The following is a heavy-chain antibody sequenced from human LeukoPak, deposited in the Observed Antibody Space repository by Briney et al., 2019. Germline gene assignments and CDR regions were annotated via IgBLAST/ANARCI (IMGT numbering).Heavy chain of an antibody. V-gene: IGHV1-58*01. CDR3: TSDPTFYSGRYCFDY. Sequence: ASVKVSCKASGFTFSNSAVQWVRQARGQRLEWIGWIVVGSGNTNYAQKFQERVAITRDMSTSTAYMELSSLRSEDTAVYYCTSDPTFYSGRYCFDYWGQGTLVTVSS. J-gene: IGHJ4*02. CDR2: IVVGSGNT. CDR1: GFTFSNSA. D-gene: IGHD1-26*01.